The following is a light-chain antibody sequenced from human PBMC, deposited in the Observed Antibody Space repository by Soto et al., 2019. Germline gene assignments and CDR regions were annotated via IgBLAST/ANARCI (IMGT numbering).Light chain of an antibody. CDR1: QSISSW. CDR3: QQYNSYPYT. V-gene: IGKV1-5*01. J-gene: IGKJ2*01. CDR2: DAS. Sequence: DIQMTQSPSTLSASVGDRVTITCRASQSISSWLAWYQQKPGKAPKLLIYDASSLESGVPSRFSGSGSGTELTLTTSSLQPDDFATYYCQQYNSYPYTFGQGTKLEIK.